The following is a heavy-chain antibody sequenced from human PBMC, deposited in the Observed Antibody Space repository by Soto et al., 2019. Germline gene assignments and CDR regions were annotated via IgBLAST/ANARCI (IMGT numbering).Heavy chain of an antibody. D-gene: IGHD2-2*01. Sequence: EVQLLESGGGLVQPGGSLRLSCVGSGFTFINYAMNWVRQTPGEGLEWVSTISGGGDKTFDADTVKGRFTISRDNSKNAVNLHMNSLRADDTAVYYCARKVLGSTSRPDWWYFDLWGRGTLVTVSS. V-gene: IGHV3-23*01. J-gene: IGHJ2*01. CDR3: ARKVLGSTSRPDWWYFDL. CDR2: ISGGGDKT. CDR1: GFTFINYA.